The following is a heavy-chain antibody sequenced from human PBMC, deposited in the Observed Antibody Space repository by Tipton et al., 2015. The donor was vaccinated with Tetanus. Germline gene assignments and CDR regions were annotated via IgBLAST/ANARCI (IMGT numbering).Heavy chain of an antibody. D-gene: IGHD3-10*01. V-gene: IGHV4-31*03. CDR3: ASSTMVRGVIIKGAFDI. Sequence: TLSLTCTVSGGSISSGGYYWSWIRQHPGKGLEWIGYIYYSGSTYYNPSLKSRVTISVDTSKNQFSLKLSSVTAADTAVYYCASSTMVRGVIIKGAFDIWGQGTMVTVSS. CDR2: IYYSGST. CDR1: GGSISSGGYY. J-gene: IGHJ3*02.